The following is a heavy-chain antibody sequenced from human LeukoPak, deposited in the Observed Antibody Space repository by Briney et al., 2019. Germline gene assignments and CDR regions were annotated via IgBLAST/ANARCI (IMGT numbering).Heavy chain of an antibody. CDR3: ARDRWEASNYDSSGLIDY. Sequence: SVKVSCKASGGTFSSYAISWVRQAPGQGLEWMGGIIPIFGTANYAQKFQGRATITADESTGTAYMELSNLRSEDTAVYYCARDRWEASNYDSSGLIDYWGQGTLVTVSS. D-gene: IGHD3-22*01. V-gene: IGHV1-69*13. J-gene: IGHJ4*02. CDR2: IIPIFGTA. CDR1: GGTFSSYA.